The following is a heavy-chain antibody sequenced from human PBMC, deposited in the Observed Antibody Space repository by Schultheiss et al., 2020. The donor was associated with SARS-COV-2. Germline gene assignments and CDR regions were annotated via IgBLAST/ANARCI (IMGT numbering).Heavy chain of an antibody. CDR2: IWYDGSNK. CDR3: ARVVGDGYNSYYYYGMDV. CDR1: GFTFSSYG. J-gene: IGHJ6*02. Sequence: GESLKISCAASGFTFSSYGMHWVRQAPGKGLEWVAVIWYDGSNKYYADSVKGRFTISRDNSKNTLYLQMNSLRAEDTAVYYCARVVGDGYNSYYYYGMDVWGQGTTVTVSS. D-gene: IGHD5-24*01. V-gene: IGHV3-30*19.